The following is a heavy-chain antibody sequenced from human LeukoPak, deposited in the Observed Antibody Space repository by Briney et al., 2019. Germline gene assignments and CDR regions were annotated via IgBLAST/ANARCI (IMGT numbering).Heavy chain of an antibody. CDR3: AREKYYGSGSWDFDY. J-gene: IGHJ4*02. D-gene: IGHD3-10*01. Sequence: ASVKVSCKASGYTFTRYYMHGVRQAPGQGLEWMGGINPNSGGTNYAHKFQGRVTMTRDTSISTAYMELSRLRSDDTAVYYCAREKYYGSGSWDFDYWGQGTLVTVSS. V-gene: IGHV1-2*07. CDR1: GYTFTRYY. CDR2: INPNSGGT.